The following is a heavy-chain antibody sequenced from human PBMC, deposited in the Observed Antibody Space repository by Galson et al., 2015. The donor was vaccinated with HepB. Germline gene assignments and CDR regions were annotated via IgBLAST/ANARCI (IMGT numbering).Heavy chain of an antibody. CDR3: ARGRDYAFDI. CDR1: GINVNNDA. D-gene: IGHD3-16*01. Sequence: SLRLSCAASGINVNNDAIDWVRQAPGKGLEWVSFISTGGVVSYADSVKGRLTISRDTVKNSLYLQMNSLRAEDTAMYYCARGRDYAFDIWGLGTMVTVSS. J-gene: IGHJ3*02. V-gene: IGHV3-69-1*01. CDR2: ISTGGVV.